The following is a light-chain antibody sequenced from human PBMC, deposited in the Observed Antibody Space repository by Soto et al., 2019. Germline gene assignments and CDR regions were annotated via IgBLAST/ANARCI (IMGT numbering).Light chain of an antibody. V-gene: IGLV2-18*02. CDR1: SSDVGTYDR. J-gene: IGLJ2*01. Sequence: QSALTQPPSVSGSPGQSVAISCTGTSSDVGTYDRVSWYQQPPGTAPKLIIYEVSDRPSGVPDRFSGSKSGNTASLTISGLHAEDEADYYCSSFTSDTTRVFGGGTKLTVL. CDR2: EVS. CDR3: SSFTSDTTRV.